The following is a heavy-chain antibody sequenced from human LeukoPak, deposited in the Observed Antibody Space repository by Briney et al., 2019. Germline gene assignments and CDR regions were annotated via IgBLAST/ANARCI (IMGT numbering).Heavy chain of an antibody. CDR1: GFTVSSNY. CDR3: ARDSSSWYGWFDP. CDR2: IYSGGST. Sequence: GGSLRLSCAASGFTVSSNYMSWVRQAPGKGLEWVSVIYSGGSTYYADSVKGRFTISRDNSKDTLYLQMNSLRAEDTAVYYCARDSSSWYGWFDPWGQGTLVTVSS. D-gene: IGHD6-13*01. J-gene: IGHJ5*02. V-gene: IGHV3-53*01.